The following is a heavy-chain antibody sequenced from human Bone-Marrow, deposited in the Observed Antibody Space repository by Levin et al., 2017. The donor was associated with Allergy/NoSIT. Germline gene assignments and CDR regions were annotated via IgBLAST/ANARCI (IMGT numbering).Heavy chain of an antibody. CDR2: FSLSGNT. J-gene: IGHJ6*02. CDR1: TGSIIGYF. Sequence: PSETLSLTCTVSTGSIIGYFWSWIRQSPGKGLEWLGCFSLSGNTNYNPSLKSRLTISVDTSRNRFFLNLNSVTASDTAVYFCARGPPPREQNALPPSPYGMDVWGQGATVTVSS. V-gene: IGHV4-59*01. CDR3: ARGPPPREQNALPPSPYGMDV. D-gene: IGHD1/OR15-1a*01.